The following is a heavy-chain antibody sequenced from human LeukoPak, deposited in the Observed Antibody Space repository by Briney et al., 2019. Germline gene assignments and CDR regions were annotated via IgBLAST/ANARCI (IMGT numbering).Heavy chain of an antibody. J-gene: IGHJ4*02. CDR3: ATAGYKSPFDY. D-gene: IGHD1-14*01. Sequence: GASVKVAWKGSGNTLTEVFMHWVRQATGKGLDWMGGFDPEDGETIYAQKFQGRVTMTEDTSTDTAYMELSSLRSEDTAVYYCATAGYKSPFDYWGQGTLVTVSS. CDR2: FDPEDGET. CDR1: GNTLTEVF. V-gene: IGHV1-24*01.